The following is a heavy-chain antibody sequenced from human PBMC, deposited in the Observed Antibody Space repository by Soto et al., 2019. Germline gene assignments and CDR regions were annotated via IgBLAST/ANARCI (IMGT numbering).Heavy chain of an antibody. V-gene: IGHV4-59*01. CDR1: GVTISTYY. CDR3: VGEAYIGYGHAIDR. D-gene: IGHD5-12*01. Sequence: SETLSLTCAVSGVTISTYYWSWIRQPPGKGLEWIGYNYHSGTTNYNPSLKSRVTISVDTSKNQFSLRLTSVTAADTAIYYCVGEAYIGYGHAIDRWGQGRLFAVAS. CDR2: NYHSGTT. J-gene: IGHJ5*02.